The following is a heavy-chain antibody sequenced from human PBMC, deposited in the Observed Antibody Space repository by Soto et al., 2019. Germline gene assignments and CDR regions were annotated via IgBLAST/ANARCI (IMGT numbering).Heavy chain of an antibody. Sequence: EVQLLESGGGLVQPGGSLRLSCAASGFTFSNYAMSWVRQAPGKGLEWVSAIVGGGDSTYYADSVKGRFTISRDNSKNTLHLQMNSLRAEDTAVYFCAKESRGIAPTVTGYWGHGTLVTVSS. CDR3: AKESRGIAPTVTGY. J-gene: IGHJ4*01. V-gene: IGHV3-23*01. CDR1: GFTFSNYA. CDR2: IVGGGDST. D-gene: IGHD6-13*01.